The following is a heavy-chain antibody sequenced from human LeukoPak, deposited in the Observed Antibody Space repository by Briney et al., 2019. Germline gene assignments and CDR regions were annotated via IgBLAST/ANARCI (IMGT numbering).Heavy chain of an antibody. J-gene: IGHJ5*02. CDR2: IYYSGST. V-gene: IGHV4-39*07. CDR3: ARVRVLLWFGEPYH. Sequence: SETLSLTCTVSGGSISSSSYYWGWIRQPPGKGLEWIGSIYYSGSTYYNPSLKSRVTISVDTSKNQFSLKLSSVTAADTAVYYCARVRVLLWFGEPYHWGQGTLVTVSS. CDR1: GGSISSSSYY. D-gene: IGHD3-10*01.